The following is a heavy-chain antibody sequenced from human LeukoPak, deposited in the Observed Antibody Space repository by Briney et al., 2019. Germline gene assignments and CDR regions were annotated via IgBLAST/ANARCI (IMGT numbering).Heavy chain of an antibody. CDR1: GGSISSYY. V-gene: IGHV4-59*01. CDR3: ARAPYCGGDCFYWFGP. Sequence: SETLSLTCTVSGGSISSYYWSWIRQPPGKGLEWIGYIYYSGSTNYNPSLKSRVTISVDTSKNQFSLKLSSVTAADTAVYYCARAPYCGGDCFYWFGPWGQGTLVTVSS. D-gene: IGHD2-21*02. J-gene: IGHJ5*02. CDR2: IYYSGST.